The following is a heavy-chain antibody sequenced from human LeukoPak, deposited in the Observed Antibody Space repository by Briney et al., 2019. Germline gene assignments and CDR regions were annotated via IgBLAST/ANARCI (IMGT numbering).Heavy chain of an antibody. D-gene: IGHD3-9*01. V-gene: IGHV3-23*01. CDR1: GFTFSSYA. J-gene: IGHJ4*02. CDR2: ISGSGGST. CDR3: AKDRHILWDFDY. Sequence: GGSLRLSCAASGFTFSSYAMSWVRQAPGKGLEWVSAISGSGGSTYYADSVKGRFTISRDNSKNTLYLQMNSLRTEDTAVYYCAKDRHILWDFDYWGQGTLVTVSS.